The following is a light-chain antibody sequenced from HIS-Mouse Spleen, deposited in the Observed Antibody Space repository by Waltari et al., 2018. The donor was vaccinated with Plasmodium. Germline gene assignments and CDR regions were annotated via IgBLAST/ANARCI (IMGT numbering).Light chain of an antibody. V-gene: IGLV3-10*01. CDR2: EDS. CDR3: YSTDSSGNHRV. J-gene: IGLJ3*02. Sequence: SYELTQPPSVSVSPGQTARITCSGDALPKKYAYWYQQKSGTAPVLVIYEDSKRPSGIPERFAGSRSGTMATLTIRGAQVEDEADYYCYSTDSSGNHRVFGGGTKLTVL. CDR1: ALPKKY.